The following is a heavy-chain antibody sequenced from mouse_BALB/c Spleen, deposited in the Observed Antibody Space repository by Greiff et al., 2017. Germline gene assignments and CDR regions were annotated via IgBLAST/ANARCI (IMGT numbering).Heavy chain of an antibody. CDR1: GYTFTSYW. D-gene: IGHD4-1*01. CDR2: INPSNGRT. J-gene: IGHJ4*01. Sequence: QVQLQQPGAELVKPGASVKLSCKASGYTFTSYWMHWVKQRPGQGLEWIGEINPSNGRTNYNEKFKSKATLTVDKSSSTAYMQLSSLTSEDSAVYYCARHWLHYYAMDYWGQGTSVTVSS. V-gene: IGHV1S81*02. CDR3: ARHWLHYYAMDY.